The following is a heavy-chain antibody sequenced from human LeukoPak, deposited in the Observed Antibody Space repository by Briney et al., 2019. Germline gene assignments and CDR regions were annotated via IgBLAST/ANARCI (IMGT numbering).Heavy chain of an antibody. CDR2: ISYDGSNK. Sequence: GGSLRLSCAASGFTFSSYGMHWVRQAPGKGLEWVAVISYDGSNKYYADSVKGRFTISRDNSKNTLYLQMNSLRAEDTAVYYCAEIGTFDYWGQGTLVTVSS. V-gene: IGHV3-30*18. J-gene: IGHJ4*02. CDR3: AEIGTFDY. D-gene: IGHD1-1*01. CDR1: GFTFSSYG.